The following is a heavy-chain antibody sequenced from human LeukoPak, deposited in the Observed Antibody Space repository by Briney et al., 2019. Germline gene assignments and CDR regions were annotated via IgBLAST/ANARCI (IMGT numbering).Heavy chain of an antibody. V-gene: IGHV3-33*01. CDR1: GFTFSRYG. CDR2: IWYDGSNK. CDR3: ARSGSYYDFWSGYYNRDYFDY. J-gene: IGHJ4*02. Sequence: GGSLRLSCAASGFTFSRYGMHWVRQAPGKGLEWVAVIWYDGSNKYYADSVKGRFTTSRDNSKNTLYLQMNSLRAEDTAVYYCARSGSYYDFWSGYYNRDYFDYWGQGTLVTVSS. D-gene: IGHD3-3*01.